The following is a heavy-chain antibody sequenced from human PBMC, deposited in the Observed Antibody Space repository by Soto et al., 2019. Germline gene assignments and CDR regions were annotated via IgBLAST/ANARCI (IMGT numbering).Heavy chain of an antibody. D-gene: IGHD3-3*01. V-gene: IGHV3-11*01. CDR2: ISSSGFTI. CDR1: GFTFGDYY. Sequence: QGQLVESGGGLVKPGGSLRLSCATSGFTFGDYYMSWVRQTPGKGLEWVSYISSSGFTIYYADSVKGRFTISRDNANDSRDMAKSALIAEITAVNYGARNTKSGASAAFCGRDVWGHGTRVIVSS. CDR3: ARNTKSGASAAFCGRDV. J-gene: IGHJ6*02.